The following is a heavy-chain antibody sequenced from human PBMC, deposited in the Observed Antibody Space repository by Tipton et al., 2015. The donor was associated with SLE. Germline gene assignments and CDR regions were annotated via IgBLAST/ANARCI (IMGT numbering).Heavy chain of an antibody. CDR2: IYSSGST. CDR1: GGSISGYY. D-gene: IGHD4-17*01. J-gene: IGHJ4*02. V-gene: IGHV4-59*12. Sequence: TLSLTCTVSGGSISGYYWSWIRQPPGKGLEWSGYIYSSGSTKYNSSLKSRVTISADKSMNQISLILTSVTAADTAVYYCARDKNGPYSDCWGQGALVSVSS. CDR3: ARDKNGPYSDC.